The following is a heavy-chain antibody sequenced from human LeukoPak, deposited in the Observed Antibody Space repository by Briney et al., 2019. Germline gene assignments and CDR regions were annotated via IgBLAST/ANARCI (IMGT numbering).Heavy chain of an antibody. CDR1: GYTFTSYD. CDR2: TNPSVGYT. Sequence: ASVKVSCKASGYTFTSYDINWVRQATGQGLEWMGWTNPSVGYTGSAQKFQRRVTMTRSIHISTAYMELSSLTSEDTAVYYCATYGYRSGWFANYWGQGTLVTVSS. D-gene: IGHD6-19*01. J-gene: IGHJ4*02. V-gene: IGHV1-8*01. CDR3: ATYGYRSGWFANY.